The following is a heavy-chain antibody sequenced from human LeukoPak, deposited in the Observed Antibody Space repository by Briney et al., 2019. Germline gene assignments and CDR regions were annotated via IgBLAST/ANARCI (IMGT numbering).Heavy chain of an antibody. V-gene: IGHV3-33*06. CDR3: AKVISLGGSYAGDAFDI. CDR1: GFTFSSYG. CDR2: IWYDGSNK. Sequence: GGSLRLSCAASGFTFSSYGMHWVRQAPGKGLEWVAVIWYDGSNKYYADSVKGRFTISRDNSKNTLYLQMNSLRAEDTAVYYCAKVISLGGSYAGDAFDIWGQGTMVPVSS. J-gene: IGHJ3*02. D-gene: IGHD1-26*01.